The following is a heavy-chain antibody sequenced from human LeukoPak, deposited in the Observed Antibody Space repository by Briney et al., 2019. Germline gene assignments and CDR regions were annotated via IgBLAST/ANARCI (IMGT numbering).Heavy chain of an antibody. V-gene: IGHV1-18*01. J-gene: IGHJ4*02. CDR2: MSAYNGKT. CDR3: ARDSEPGGSRFDY. D-gene: IGHD1-14*01. Sequence: GASVKVSCKASGYSFTSYGFNWVRQAPGQGLEWMGWMSAYNGKTNYAHSLQGRVTVTADTSTSTAYMELRSLRSEDTAVYYCARDSEPGGSRFDYWGQGTLVTVSS. CDR1: GYSFTSYG.